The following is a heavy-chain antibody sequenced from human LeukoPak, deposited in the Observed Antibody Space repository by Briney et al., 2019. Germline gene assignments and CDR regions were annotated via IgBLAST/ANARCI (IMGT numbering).Heavy chain of an antibody. D-gene: IGHD7-27*01. CDR1: GFIFADYA. Sequence: GGSLRLSCKASGFIFADYAISWVRQAPGKGPEWLGFIKSKTYGETTEYAAPVKGRFTISRDDSNSIAYLQMNNLKIEDTAVYYCTRTGGWGQGTLVTVSS. J-gene: IGHJ4*02. V-gene: IGHV3-49*04. CDR2: IKSKTYGETT. CDR3: TRTGG.